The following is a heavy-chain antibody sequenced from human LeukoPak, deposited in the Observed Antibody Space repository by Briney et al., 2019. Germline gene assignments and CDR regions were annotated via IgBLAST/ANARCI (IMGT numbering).Heavy chain of an antibody. V-gene: IGHV3-11*01. CDR2: ITNSGTTI. Sequence: GGSLRLSCAASGYTFTDYYMSWIRQAPGKGLEWVSYITNSGTTIYYADSVKGRFTISRDNAKNSLYLQMNSLRAEDTAVYYCARDGHYDILTGYFQDWGQGTLVTVSS. D-gene: IGHD3-9*01. CDR3: ARDGHYDILTGYFQD. J-gene: IGHJ1*01. CDR1: GYTFTDYY.